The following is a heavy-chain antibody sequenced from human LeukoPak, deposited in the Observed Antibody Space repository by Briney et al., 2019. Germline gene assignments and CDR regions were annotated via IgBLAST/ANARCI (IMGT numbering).Heavy chain of an antibody. CDR3: AREFLAAAGTGGFFDY. D-gene: IGHD6-13*01. CDR2: IWYDGSNK. CDR1: GFTFSSYG. J-gene: IGHJ4*02. Sequence: GGSLRLSCAASGFTFSSYGMHWVRQAPGKGLEWVAVIWYDGSNKYYADSVKGRFTISRDNSKNTLYLQMSSLRAEDTAVYYCAREFLAAAGTGGFFDYWGQGTLVTVSS. V-gene: IGHV3-33*01.